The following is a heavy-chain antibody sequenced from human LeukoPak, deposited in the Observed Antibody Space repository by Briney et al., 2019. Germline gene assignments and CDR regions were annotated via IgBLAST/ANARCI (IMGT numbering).Heavy chain of an antibody. Sequence: QPGGSLILSCAASGFTFDDYAMHWVRPAPGKGLEWVSLISGDGGSTYYADSVKGRFSISRVNSKNSLYLQMNSLRTEDTALYYCAKGIADSGSYLGGDYWGQGTLVTVSS. CDR2: ISGDGGST. CDR1: GFTFDDYA. J-gene: IGHJ4*02. D-gene: IGHD1-26*01. CDR3: AKGIADSGSYLGGDY. V-gene: IGHV3-43*02.